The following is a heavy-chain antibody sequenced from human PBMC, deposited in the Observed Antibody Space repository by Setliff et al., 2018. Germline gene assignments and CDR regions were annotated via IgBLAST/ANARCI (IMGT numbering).Heavy chain of an antibody. V-gene: IGHV1-18*01. Sequence: ASVNVSCKASGYTFTSYGISWVRQAPGQGLEWMGWISAYNGNTNYAQKLQGRVTMTTDTSTSTAYMELRSLRSDDTAVYYCARVVGSGGNGGHWYFDLWGRGTLVTVSS. CDR1: GYTFTSYG. J-gene: IGHJ2*01. CDR2: ISAYNGNT. D-gene: IGHD2-15*01. CDR3: ARVVGSGGNGGHWYFDL.